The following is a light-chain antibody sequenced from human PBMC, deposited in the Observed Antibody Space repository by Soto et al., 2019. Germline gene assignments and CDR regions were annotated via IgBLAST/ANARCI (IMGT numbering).Light chain of an antibody. Sequence: DIVMTQSPDSLAVSLGERATINCKSSRNVLYRSNNKNYLAWYQQKPGQPPKLLIYWASTRESGVPDRFTGSVSGIDFTLTIIYLQADDVAGYFCEQYYATHPCFRQRTKLEI. V-gene: IGKV4-1*01. CDR3: EQYYATHPC. J-gene: IGKJ2*03. CDR2: WAS. CDR1: RNVLYRSNNKNY.